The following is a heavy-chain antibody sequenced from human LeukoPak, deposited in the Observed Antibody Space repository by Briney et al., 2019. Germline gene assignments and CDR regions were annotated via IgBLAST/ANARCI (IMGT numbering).Heavy chain of an antibody. J-gene: IGHJ6*02. Sequence: GGSLRLSCAASGFTFSSYGMRWVRQAPGKGLEWVAVIWYDGSNKYYADSVKGRFTISRDNSKNTLYLQMNSLRAEGTAVYYCARDDDLVRGALFYYYGMDVWGQGTTVTVSS. V-gene: IGHV3-33*01. CDR1: GFTFSSYG. CDR2: IWYDGSNK. D-gene: IGHD3-10*01. CDR3: ARDDDLVRGALFYYYGMDV.